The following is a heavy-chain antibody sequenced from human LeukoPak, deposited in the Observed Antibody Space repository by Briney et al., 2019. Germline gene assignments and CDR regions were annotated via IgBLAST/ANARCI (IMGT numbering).Heavy chain of an antibody. CDR2: ISATGDTT. V-gene: IGHV3-23*01. CDR3: AKDRGY. J-gene: IGHJ4*02. CDR1: GFTFSLFP. Sequence: GGSLRLSCAASGFTFSLFPMIWVHQAPGKGLEWVSAISATGDTTYSADSVKGRFSISRDNSNNTLYLQMNSLRTDDTAVYYCAKDRGYWGQGTLVTVSS.